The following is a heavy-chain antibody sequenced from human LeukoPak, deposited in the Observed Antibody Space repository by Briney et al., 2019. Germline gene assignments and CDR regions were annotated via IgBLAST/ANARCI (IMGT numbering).Heavy chain of an antibody. CDR2: IKQDGSEK. D-gene: IGHD6-6*01. V-gene: IGHV3-7*01. CDR3: ARWYSSSRYDPRYYFDY. Sequence: GGSLRLSCAASGFTFSSYWMSWVRQAPGKGLEWVANIKQDGSEKYYVDSVKGRFTISRDNAKNSLYLQMNSLRAEDTAVYYCARWYSSSRYDPRYYFDYWGQGTLVTVSS. CDR1: GFTFSSYW. J-gene: IGHJ4*02.